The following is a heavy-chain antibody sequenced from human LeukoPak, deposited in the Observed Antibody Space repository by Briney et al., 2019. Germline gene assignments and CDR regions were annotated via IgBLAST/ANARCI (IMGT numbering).Heavy chain of an antibody. J-gene: IGHJ6*03. V-gene: IGHV4-4*07. CDR1: GGSFSGYY. Sequence: SETLSLTCAVYGGSFSGYYWSWIRQPAGKGLEWIGRIYTSGSTNYNPSLKSRVTMSVDTSKNQFSLKLSSVTAADTAVYYCARESRGYCSGGSCYRDYYYYYMDVWGKGTTVTVSS. D-gene: IGHD2-15*01. CDR3: ARESRGYCSGGSCYRDYYYYYMDV. CDR2: IYTSGST.